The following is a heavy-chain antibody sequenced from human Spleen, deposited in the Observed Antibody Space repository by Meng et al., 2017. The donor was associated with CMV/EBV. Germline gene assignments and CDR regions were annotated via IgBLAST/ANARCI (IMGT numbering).Heavy chain of an antibody. J-gene: IGHJ5*02. CDR2: INRSGST. CDR3: ARYYCSTTSCPTFDP. CDR1: GGYFRGYY. Sequence: VYGGYFRGYYWSWIRQPPGKGLEWIGEINRSGSTKYNPSVKSRVSIAVDTSKNQFSLNLSSVTAADTAVYYCARYYCSTTSCPTFDPWGQGTLVTVSS. D-gene: IGHD2-2*01. V-gene: IGHV4-34*01.